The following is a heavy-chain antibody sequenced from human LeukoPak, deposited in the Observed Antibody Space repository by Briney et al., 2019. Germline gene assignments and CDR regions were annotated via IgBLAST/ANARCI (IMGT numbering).Heavy chain of an antibody. V-gene: IGHV3-33*01. CDR3: ARAMTTVWNGLATQDY. CDR2: IWYDGSNK. CDR1: GFTFSSYG. J-gene: IGHJ4*02. D-gene: IGHD4-17*01. Sequence: GGSLRLSCAASGFTFSSYGMHWVRQAPGKGLEWVAVIWYDGSNKYYADSVKGRFPISRDNSKNTLYLQMNSLRAEDTAVYYCARAMTTVWNGLATQDYWGQGTLVTVSS.